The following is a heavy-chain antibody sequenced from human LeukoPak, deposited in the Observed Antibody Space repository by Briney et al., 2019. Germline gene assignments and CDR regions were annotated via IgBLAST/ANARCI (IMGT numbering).Heavy chain of an antibody. CDR2: ISWNSGSI. Sequence: GGSLRLSCAASGFTFSSYSMNWVRQAPGKGLEWVSGISWNSGSIGYADSVKGRFTISRDNAKNSLYLQMNSLRAEDTALYYCAKDRGGSYYYYYGMDVWGQGTTVTVSS. CDR1: GFTFSSYS. D-gene: IGHD1-26*01. J-gene: IGHJ6*02. CDR3: AKDRGGSYYYYYGMDV. V-gene: IGHV3-9*01.